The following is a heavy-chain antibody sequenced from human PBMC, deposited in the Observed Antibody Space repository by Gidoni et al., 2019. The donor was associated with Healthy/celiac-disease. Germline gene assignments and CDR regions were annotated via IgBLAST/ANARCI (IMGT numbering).Heavy chain of an antibody. CDR3: ARNYYYDSSGYYGQSYYYGMDV. Sequence: EAQLVESGGGLVKPGGSLRLSCAASGFTCSSYSMNWVSQAPGKGLEWVSSISSSSSYIYYADSVKGRFTISRDNAKNSLYLQMNSLRAEDTAVYYCARNYYYDSSGYYGQSYYYGMDVWGQGTTVTVSS. J-gene: IGHJ6*02. CDR2: ISSSSSYI. D-gene: IGHD3-22*01. CDR1: GFTCSSYS. V-gene: IGHV3-21*01.